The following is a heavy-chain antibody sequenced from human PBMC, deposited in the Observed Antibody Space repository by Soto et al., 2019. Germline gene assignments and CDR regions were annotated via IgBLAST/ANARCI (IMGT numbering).Heavy chain of an antibody. Sequence: ASVKVSCKASGYTFTSYAMNWVRQAPGQGLEWMGWINTNTGNPTYAQGFTGRFVFSLDTSVSTAYLQICSLKAEDTAVYYCARDSHVLRFLEWFQVQLDPWGQGTLVTVSS. CDR3: ARDSHVLRFLEWFQVQLDP. D-gene: IGHD3-3*01. CDR1: GYTFTSYA. V-gene: IGHV7-4-1*01. J-gene: IGHJ5*02. CDR2: INTNTGNP.